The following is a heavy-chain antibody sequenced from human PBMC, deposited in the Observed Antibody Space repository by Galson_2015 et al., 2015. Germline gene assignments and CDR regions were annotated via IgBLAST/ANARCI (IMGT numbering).Heavy chain of an antibody. D-gene: IGHD6-19*01. J-gene: IGHJ4*02. CDR2: IYYGRNT. CDR3: ARLPIAVTGSWMYYFDY. Sequence: LTCTVSGGSVRSYHWSWLRQPPGKGLEWIGYIYYGRNTNYNHSLKSRVTMSLDTAKNQFSLKPSSVTAADTAVYYCARLPIAVTGSWMYYFDYWGQGTLVTVSS. V-gene: IGHV4-59*02. CDR1: GGSVRSYH.